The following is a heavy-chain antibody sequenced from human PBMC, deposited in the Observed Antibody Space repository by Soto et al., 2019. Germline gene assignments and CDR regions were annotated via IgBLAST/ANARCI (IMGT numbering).Heavy chain of an antibody. CDR2: ISYDGSNK. CDR3: AKDLVSYEYTYYGMDV. CDR1: GFTFSSYG. D-gene: IGHD6-6*01. Sequence: GGSLRLSCADSGFTFSSYGMHWVRQAPGKGLEWVAVISYDGSNKYYADSVKGRFTISRDNSKNTLYLQMNSLRAEDTAVYYCAKDLVSYEYTYYGMDVWGQGTTVTVSS. J-gene: IGHJ6*02. V-gene: IGHV3-30*18.